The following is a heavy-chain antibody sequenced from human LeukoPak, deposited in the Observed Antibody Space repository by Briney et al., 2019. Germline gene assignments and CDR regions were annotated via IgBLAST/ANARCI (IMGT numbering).Heavy chain of an antibody. CDR2: ISYDGSNK. D-gene: IGHD6-13*01. Sequence: PGRSLRLSCAASGFTFSSYGMHWVRQAPGKGLEWVAVISYDGSNKYYADSVKGRFTISRDNSKNTLYLQMNSLRAEDTAVYYCAKDGVGIAAAGRYYYYYMDVWGKGTTVTVSS. CDR1: GFTFSSYG. V-gene: IGHV3-30*18. CDR3: AKDGVGIAAAGRYYYYYMDV. J-gene: IGHJ6*03.